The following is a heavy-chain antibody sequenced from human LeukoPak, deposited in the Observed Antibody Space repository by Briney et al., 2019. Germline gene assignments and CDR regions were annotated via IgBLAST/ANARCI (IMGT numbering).Heavy chain of an antibody. V-gene: IGHV3-7*03. Sequence: GGSLRLSCAASGFTFSTYWMNWVRQAPGKGLEWVTNIKQDGSEKYYVDSVKGRFTLSRDSAKNSLYLQMNSLRAEDTAVYYCARAEWSNWYFDLWGRGTLVTVSS. CDR2: IKQDGSEK. D-gene: IGHD3-3*01. CDR3: ARAEWSNWYFDL. CDR1: GFTFSTYW. J-gene: IGHJ2*01.